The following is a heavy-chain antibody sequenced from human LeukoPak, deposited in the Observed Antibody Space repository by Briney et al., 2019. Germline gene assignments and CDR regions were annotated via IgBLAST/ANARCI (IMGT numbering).Heavy chain of an antibody. Sequence: GGSLRLSCEASGFTFSMYAMSWVRQASGKGLEWVSGISSRGGNTYYADSVKGRFTISRDNSKNALYLQMNSLRAEDTAVYYCAKAHIVVIPAAIPFFDYWGQGTLVTVSS. D-gene: IGHD2-2*01. CDR3: AKAHIVVIPAAIPFFDY. J-gene: IGHJ4*02. V-gene: IGHV3-23*01. CDR1: GFTFSMYA. CDR2: ISSRGGNT.